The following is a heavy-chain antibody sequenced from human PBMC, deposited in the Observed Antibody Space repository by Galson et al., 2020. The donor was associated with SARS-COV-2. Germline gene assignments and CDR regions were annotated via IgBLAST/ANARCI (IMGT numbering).Heavy chain of an antibody. CDR2: ISSSGSTI. D-gene: IGHD3-9*01. J-gene: IGHJ6*03. CDR1: GFTFSDYY. Sequence: GGSLRLSCAASGFTFSDYYMSWIRQAPGKGLEWVSYISSSGSTIYYADSVKGRFTISRDNAKNSLYLQMNSLRAEDTAVYYCARVPSYYDILTGYSYYYYMDVWGNGTTVTVSS. V-gene: IGHV3-11*04. CDR3: ARVPSYYDILTGYSYYYYMDV.